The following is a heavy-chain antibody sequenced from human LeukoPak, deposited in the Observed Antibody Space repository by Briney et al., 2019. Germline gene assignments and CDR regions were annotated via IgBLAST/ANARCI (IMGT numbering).Heavy chain of an antibody. D-gene: IGHD3-9*01. V-gene: IGHV3-11*01. Sequence: PGGPLRLSCAASGFTFSDYYMSWIRQAPGKGLEWVSYISSSGSTIYYADSVKGRFTISRDNAKNSLYLQMNSLRAEDTAVYYCARGRLTGYYRDAFDIWGQGTMVTVSS. CDR3: ARGRLTGYYRDAFDI. J-gene: IGHJ3*02. CDR1: GFTFSDYY. CDR2: ISSSGSTI.